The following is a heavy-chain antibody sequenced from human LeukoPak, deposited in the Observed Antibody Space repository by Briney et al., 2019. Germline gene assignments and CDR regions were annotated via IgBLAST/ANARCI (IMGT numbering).Heavy chain of an antibody. J-gene: IGHJ4*02. CDR1: GFTFSSYA. Sequence: GGSLRLSCAASGFTFSSYAMSWVRQAPGKGLVWVSRINSDGSSTSYADSVKGRFTISRDNAKNTLYLQMNSLRAEDTAVYYCARERGGYDYGDYLFDYWGQGTLVTVSS. CDR2: INSDGSST. V-gene: IGHV3-74*01. D-gene: IGHD4-17*01. CDR3: ARERGGYDYGDYLFDY.